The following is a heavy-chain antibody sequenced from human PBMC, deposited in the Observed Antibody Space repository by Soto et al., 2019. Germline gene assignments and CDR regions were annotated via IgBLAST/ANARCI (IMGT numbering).Heavy chain of an antibody. V-gene: IGHV1-3*01. CDR1: GYTFTSNA. D-gene: IGHD3-22*01. J-gene: IGHJ4*02. CDR3: AKGGGLITMIVVVITETNYFDY. CDR2: INAGNGNT. Sequence: GTSVKVRCKASGYTFTSNAMQWVRQVPGQRLEWMAWINAGNGNTKYSQKFQGRVTITRDTSASTAYMELSSLRSEDTAVYYCAKGGGLITMIVVVITETNYFDYWGQGTLVTVSS.